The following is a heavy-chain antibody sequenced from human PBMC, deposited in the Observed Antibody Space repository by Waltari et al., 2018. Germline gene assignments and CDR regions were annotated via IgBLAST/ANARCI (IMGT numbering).Heavy chain of an antibody. Sequence: QVQLQESGPGLVKPSQTLSLTCTVSGGSISSGSYYWSWIRQPAGKGLEWIGRIYTSGSTNYNPSLKSRVTISVDTSKNQFSLKLSSVTAADTAVYYCARWVVYYDSSGYLRWFDPWGQGTLVTVSS. D-gene: IGHD3-22*01. J-gene: IGHJ5*02. CDR1: GGSISSGSYY. V-gene: IGHV4-61*02. CDR3: ARWVVYYDSSGYLRWFDP. CDR2: IYTSGST.